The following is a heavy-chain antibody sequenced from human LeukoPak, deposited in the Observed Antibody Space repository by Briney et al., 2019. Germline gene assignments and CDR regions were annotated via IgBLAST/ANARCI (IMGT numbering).Heavy chain of an antibody. J-gene: IGHJ4*02. Sequence: ASVKVSCKASGGTFSSYAISWVRRAPGQGLEWMGGIIPIFGTANYAQKFQGRVTITADESTSTAYMELSSLGSEDTAVYYCARGGVAVAGTPGAYYFDYWGQGTLVTVSS. CDR3: ARGGVAVAGTPGAYYFDY. D-gene: IGHD6-19*01. CDR2: IIPIFGTA. CDR1: GGTFSSYA. V-gene: IGHV1-69*13.